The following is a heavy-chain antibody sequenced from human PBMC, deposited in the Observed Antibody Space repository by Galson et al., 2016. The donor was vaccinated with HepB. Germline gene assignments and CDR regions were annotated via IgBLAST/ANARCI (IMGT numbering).Heavy chain of an antibody. Sequence: QSGAEVKKPGESLKISCKASGYNFSSDWIGWVRQMSGKGLEWVGIIYPGDSYTTYSPFFQGQVTISADKSISTAYLQWRSLKASNTAMYYCARRQVMVGSRDWFDPWGQGTLVTVSS. CDR2: IYPGDSYT. D-gene: IGHD1-26*01. CDR1: GYNFSSDW. CDR3: ARRQVMVGSRDWFDP. J-gene: IGHJ5*02. V-gene: IGHV5-51*01.